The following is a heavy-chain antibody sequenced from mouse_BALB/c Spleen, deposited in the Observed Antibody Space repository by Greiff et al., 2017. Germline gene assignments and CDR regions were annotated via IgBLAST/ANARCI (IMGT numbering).Heavy chain of an antibody. CDR1: GFTFSSFG. CDR2: ISSGSSTI. CDR3: ARSPIYYDYLDY. J-gene: IGHJ2*01. Sequence: EVMLVESGGGLVQPGGSRKLSCAASGFTFSSFGMHWVRQAPEKGLEWVAYISSGSSTIYYADTVKGRFTISRDNPKNTLFLQMTSLRSEDTAMYYCARSPIYYDYLDYWGQGTTLTVSS. V-gene: IGHV5-17*02. D-gene: IGHD2-4*01.